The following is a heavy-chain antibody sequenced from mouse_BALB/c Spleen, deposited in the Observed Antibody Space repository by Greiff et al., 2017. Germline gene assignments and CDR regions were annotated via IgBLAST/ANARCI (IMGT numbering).Heavy chain of an antibody. V-gene: IGHV2-9*02. J-gene: IGHJ3*01. CDR1: GFSLTSYG. CDR3: AREIYSPFFAY. D-gene: IGHD2-1*01. CDR2: IRAGEST. Sequence: VKLEESGPGLVEPSQSLSITCTVSGFSLTSYGVHWVRQPPGKGLEWLGVIRAGESTTYNSAIMSRMSIRKDNTKSQVFLNMNSLQTDDAAMYYCAREIYSPFFAYWGQGTLVTVSA.